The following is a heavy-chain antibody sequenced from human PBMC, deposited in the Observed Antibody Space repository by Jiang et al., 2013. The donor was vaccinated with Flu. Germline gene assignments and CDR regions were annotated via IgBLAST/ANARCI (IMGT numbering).Heavy chain of an antibody. D-gene: IGHD1-26*01. Sequence: GGGLVQPGRSLRLSCAASGFTFDDYVMHWVRQAPGKGLEWVSGISWNSGSIGYADSVKGRFTISRDNAKNSLYLQMNSLRAEDTALYYCAKATWNSGSSAFDPWGQGTLVTVSS. CDR1: GFTFDDYV. CDR2: ISWNSGSI. CDR3: AKATWNSGSSAFDP. V-gene: IGHV3-9*01. J-gene: IGHJ5*02.